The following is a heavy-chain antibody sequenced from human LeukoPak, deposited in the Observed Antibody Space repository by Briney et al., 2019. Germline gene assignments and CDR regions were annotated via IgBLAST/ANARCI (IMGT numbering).Heavy chain of an antibody. J-gene: IGHJ4*02. CDR1: GFTVSDTY. CDR2: IYSGGTT. CDR3: ARGGVAVAGIWGEYFDF. V-gene: IGHV3-53*01. D-gene: IGHD6-19*01. Sequence: GGSLRLSCAASGFTVSDTYMTWVRQAPGKGLEWVSIIYSGGTTYYADSVKGRFTISRDNSKNTVYLQMNSLRVEDTAVYYCARGGVAVAGIWGEYFDFWGQGTLVTVSS.